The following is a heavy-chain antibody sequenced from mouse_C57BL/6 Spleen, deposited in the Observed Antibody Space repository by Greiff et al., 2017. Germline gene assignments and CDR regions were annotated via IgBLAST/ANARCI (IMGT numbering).Heavy chain of an antibody. V-gene: IGHV5-4*01. CDR1: GFTFSSYA. Sequence: EVQGVESGGGLVKPGGSLKLSCAASGFTFSSYAMSWVRQTPEKRLEWVATISDGGSYTNYPDNVKGQFPISGDNAKNNLYLQMSQLKAEDTAMYYCARDRSGAFDYWGQGTLVTVSA. CDR2: ISDGGSYT. D-gene: IGHD1-3*01. CDR3: ARDRSGAFDY. J-gene: IGHJ3*01.